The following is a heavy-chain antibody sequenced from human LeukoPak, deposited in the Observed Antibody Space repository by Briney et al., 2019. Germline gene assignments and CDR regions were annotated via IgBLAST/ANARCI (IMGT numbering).Heavy chain of an antibody. CDR3: AKDPGGVSSRRVVDY. D-gene: IGHD6-6*01. V-gene: IGHV3-23*01. J-gene: IGHJ4*02. Sequence: GGSLRLSCAASGFTFSSYAMSWVRQAPGKGLEWVSAISGSGGSTYYADSVKGRFTISRDNSKNTLYLQMNSLRAEDTAVYYCAKDPGGVSSRRVVDYWGQGTLVTVFS. CDR1: GFTFSSYA. CDR2: ISGSGGST.